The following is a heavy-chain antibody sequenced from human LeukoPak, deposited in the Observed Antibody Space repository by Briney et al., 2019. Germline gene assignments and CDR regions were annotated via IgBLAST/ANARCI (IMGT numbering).Heavy chain of an antibody. J-gene: IGHJ4*02. CDR2: IFPADSDT. V-gene: IGHV5-51*01. CDR1: GYIFTSYW. D-gene: IGHD2-15*01. CDR3: ARPAGYCSGGSCYPGY. Sequence: GESLKISCKGSGYIFTSYWIGWVRQMPGKGLEWMGIIFPADSDTRYSPSFQGQVTISADKSTSTAYLQWSSLKASDTAMYYCARPAGYCSGGSCYPGYWGQGTLVIVSS.